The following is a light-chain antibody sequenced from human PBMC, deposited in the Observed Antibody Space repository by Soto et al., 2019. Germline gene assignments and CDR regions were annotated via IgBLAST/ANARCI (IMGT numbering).Light chain of an antibody. J-gene: IGKJ5*01. V-gene: IGKV3-15*01. CDR1: QSVSSN. CDR3: QQYNNWPFS. CDR2: DVS. Sequence: VMTQSPATLSVSPWERATLSCRATQSVSSNLAWYQQKPGQAPRLLIYDVSIRATGVPARFSGTGSETDFTLTISGLQSEDSAVYFCQQYNNWPFSFGQGTRLEIK.